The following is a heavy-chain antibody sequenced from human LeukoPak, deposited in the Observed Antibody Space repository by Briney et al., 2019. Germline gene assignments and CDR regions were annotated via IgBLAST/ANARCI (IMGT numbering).Heavy chain of an antibody. V-gene: IGHV5-51*01. J-gene: IGHJ6*03. CDR2: IYPGDSNT. Sequence: GESLKISCQASGYIFTNYWIGWVRQMPGRGLEWMGIIYPGDSNTRYSPSFQGQVTISADKSISTAYLQWSSLKASDTAMYYCARPRIAAAGTGDYYMDVWGKGTTVTVSS. CDR3: ARPRIAAAGTGDYYMDV. D-gene: IGHD6-13*01. CDR1: GYIFTNYW.